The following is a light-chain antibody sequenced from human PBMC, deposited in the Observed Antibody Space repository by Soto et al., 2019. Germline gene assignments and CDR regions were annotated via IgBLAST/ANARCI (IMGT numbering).Light chain of an antibody. CDR1: QSVSSSY. CDR2: AAS. CDR3: QQYGDSFT. Sequence: EIVVTESPGTLSVSPGERATLSCRASQSVSSSYLAWCQQKPGQAPRLLIYAASSRATGIPDRFSGSGAGTDFTLTTSRLEPDGFAGYYCQQYGDSFTFGGGTKVEIK. J-gene: IGKJ4*01. V-gene: IGKV3-20*01.